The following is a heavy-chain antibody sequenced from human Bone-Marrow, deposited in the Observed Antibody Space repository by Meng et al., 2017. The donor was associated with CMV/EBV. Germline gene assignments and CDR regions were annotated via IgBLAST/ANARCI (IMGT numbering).Heavy chain of an antibody. D-gene: IGHD3-10*01. Sequence: CAASGFTFSSYAMHWVRQAPGKGLEWVAVISYDGSNKYYADSVKGRFTISRDNSKNTLYLQMNSLRAEDTAVYYCARDLGLLGAFDIWGQGTMVTVSS. J-gene: IGHJ3*02. CDR3: ARDLGLLGAFDI. CDR2: ISYDGSNK. V-gene: IGHV3-30-3*01. CDR1: GFTFSSYA.